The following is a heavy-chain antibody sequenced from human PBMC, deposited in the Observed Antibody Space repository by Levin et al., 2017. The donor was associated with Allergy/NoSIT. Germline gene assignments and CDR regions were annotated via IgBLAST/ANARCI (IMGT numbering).Heavy chain of an antibody. D-gene: IGHD6-19*01. J-gene: IGHJ4*02. CDR1: GFTFSTYA. Sequence: GSLRLSCAASGFTFSTYAMHWVRQAPGKGLEWVAVLSYDGNNEYYGDSAKGRFTISRDNSKNTLYLQMNSLRVEDTAVYFCARSPRLVTSSGIDSWGQGTLVTVSS. V-gene: IGHV3-30*03. CDR2: LSYDGNNE. CDR3: ARSPRLVTSSGIDS.